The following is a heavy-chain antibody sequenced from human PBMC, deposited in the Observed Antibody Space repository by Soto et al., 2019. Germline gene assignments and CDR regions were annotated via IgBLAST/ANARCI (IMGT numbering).Heavy chain of an antibody. CDR2: IKSEIDGGTT. D-gene: IGHD3-22*01. Sequence: PGGSLRLSCAGSGFTFSNVWMTWVRQAPGKGLECVGRIKSEIDGGTTDYAAPVKGRFTISRDDSKNTLYLQMNSLKTEDTAVYYCTTDLYYNDASGSSSDAFGIWGQETMFTV. J-gene: IGHJ3*02. V-gene: IGHV3-15*01. CDR3: TTDLYYNDASGSSSDAFGI. CDR1: GFTFSNVW.